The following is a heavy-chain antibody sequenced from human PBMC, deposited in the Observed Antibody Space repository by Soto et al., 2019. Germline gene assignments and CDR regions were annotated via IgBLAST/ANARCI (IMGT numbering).Heavy chain of an antibody. CDR1: GYTFTSYG. Sequence: VKVSCKASGYTFTSYGISWVRQAPGQGLEWMGWISAYNGNTNYAQKLQGRVTMTTDTSTSTAYMELRSLRSDDTAVYYCARDLFGPRATWIQLWLPSYWGQGTLVTVSS. CDR3: ARDLFGPRATWIQLWLPSY. D-gene: IGHD5-18*01. V-gene: IGHV1-18*01. CDR2: ISAYNGNT. J-gene: IGHJ4*02.